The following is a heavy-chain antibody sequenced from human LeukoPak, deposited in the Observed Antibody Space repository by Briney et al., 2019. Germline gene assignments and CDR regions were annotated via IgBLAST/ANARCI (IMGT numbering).Heavy chain of an antibody. D-gene: IGHD6-19*01. J-gene: IGHJ4*02. Sequence: ASVTVSCKASGYTFTGYYMHWVRQAPGQGLEWMGWINPNSGGTNYAQKFQGRVTMTRDTSISTAYMELSRLRSDDTAVYYCARAGGGSGWFDYWGQGTLVTVSS. CDR2: INPNSGGT. CDR1: GYTFTGYY. V-gene: IGHV1-2*02. CDR3: ARAGGGSGWFDY.